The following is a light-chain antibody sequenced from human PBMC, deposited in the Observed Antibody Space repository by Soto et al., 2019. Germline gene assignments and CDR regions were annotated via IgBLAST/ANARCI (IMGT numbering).Light chain of an antibody. Sequence: VLTQPPSVSGAPGQRVTISCTGSSSNIGAGYDVHWYQQLPGTAPKLLIFRNNNRPSGVPDRFSGSKSGTSASLAITGLQAEDEADYYCQSYDSSLSAYVFATGTKVT. V-gene: IGLV1-40*01. CDR3: QSYDSSLSAYV. J-gene: IGLJ1*01. CDR1: SSNIGAGYD. CDR2: RNN.